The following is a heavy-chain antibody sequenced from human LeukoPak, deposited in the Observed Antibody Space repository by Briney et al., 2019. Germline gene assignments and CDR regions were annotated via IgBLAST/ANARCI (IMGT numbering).Heavy chain of an antibody. D-gene: IGHD3-10*01. V-gene: IGHV4-4*07. CDR3: ARDLDGSGPYYGMDV. CDR1: GVTFSSYY. J-gene: IGHJ6*02. CDR2: IYTSGST. Sequence: AETLCLTCTVSGVTFSSYYWSWVRQAAGKGLEWIARIYTSGSTNYNPSLKSRVAMSVDTSKNQFSMKLSSVTAADTAVYYCARDLDGSGPYYGMDVWGQGTTVTVSS.